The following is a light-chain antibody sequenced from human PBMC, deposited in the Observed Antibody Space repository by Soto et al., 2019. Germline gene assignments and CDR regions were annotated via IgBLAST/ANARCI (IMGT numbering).Light chain of an antibody. CDR2: YAS. V-gene: IGKV1-5*01. CDR1: QSISSW. Sequence: DIQMTQSPSTLSSSLGERVTITCRASQSISSWLAWYQQKPGKAPTLLIYYASSLETGVPSRFSGSGSGTEFTLTISSLQPDDFAAYYCQQYNSYPVTFGQGTKVEIK. CDR3: QQYNSYPVT. J-gene: IGKJ1*01.